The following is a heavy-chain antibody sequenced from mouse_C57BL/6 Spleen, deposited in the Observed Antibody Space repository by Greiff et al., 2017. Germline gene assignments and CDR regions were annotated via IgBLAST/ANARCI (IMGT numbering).Heavy chain of an antibody. J-gene: IGHJ3*01. CDR2: IHPNSGST. CDR3: ARGYSNYEWFAY. D-gene: IGHD2-5*01. Sequence: QVQLQQPGAELVKPGASVKLSCKASGYTFTSYWMHWVKQRPGQGLEWIGMIHPNSGSTNYNEKFKSKATLTVDKSSSTAYMQISSLTSEDSAVYYCARGYSNYEWFAYWGQGTLVTVSA. CDR1: GYTFTSYW. V-gene: IGHV1-64*01.